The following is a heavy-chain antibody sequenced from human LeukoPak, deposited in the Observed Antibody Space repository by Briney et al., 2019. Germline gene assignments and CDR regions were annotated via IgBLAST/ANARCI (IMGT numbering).Heavy chain of an antibody. J-gene: IGHJ4*02. Sequence: PGGSLRLSCAASGFTFSSYWMHWVRQAPGKGLVWVSRINSDGSSTNYADSVKGRFTISRDNAKNTLYLQMNSLRAEDTAVYYCARGGDNWHYFDYWGQGTLVTVSS. D-gene: IGHD1-20*01. V-gene: IGHV3-74*01. CDR2: INSDGSST. CDR3: ARGGDNWHYFDY. CDR1: GFTFSSYW.